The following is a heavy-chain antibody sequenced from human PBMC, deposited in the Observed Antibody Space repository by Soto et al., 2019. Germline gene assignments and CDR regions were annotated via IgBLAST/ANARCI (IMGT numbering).Heavy chain of an antibody. CDR2: IIPIFGTA. Sequence: SVKVSCKASGGTFSSYAISWVRQAPGQGLEWMGGIIPIFGTANYAQKFQGRVTITADESTSTAYMELSSLRSEDTAVYYCARENWNYHWFDPWGQGTLVTVSS. J-gene: IGHJ5*02. D-gene: IGHD1-7*01. CDR1: GGTFSSYA. V-gene: IGHV1-69*13. CDR3: ARENWNYHWFDP.